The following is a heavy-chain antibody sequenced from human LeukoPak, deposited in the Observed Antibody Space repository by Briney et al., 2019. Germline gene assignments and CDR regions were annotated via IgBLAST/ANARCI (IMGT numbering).Heavy chain of an antibody. CDR3: ARGPWGCSGGSCDWFDP. V-gene: IGHV4-34*01. J-gene: IGHJ5*02. CDR1: GGSFSGYY. CDR2: INHSGST. D-gene: IGHD2-15*01. Sequence: SETLSLTCAVYGGSFSGYYWSWIRQPPGKGLEWIGEINHSGSTNYNPSLKSRVTISVDTSKNQFSLKLSSVTAADTAVYYCARGPWGCSGGSCDWFDPWGQGTPVTVSS.